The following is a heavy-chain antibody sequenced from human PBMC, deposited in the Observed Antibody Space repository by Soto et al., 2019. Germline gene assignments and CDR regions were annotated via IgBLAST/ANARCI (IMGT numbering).Heavy chain of an antibody. CDR3: ETDWYSSGWDHY. V-gene: IGHV3-23*01. D-gene: IGHD6-19*01. CDR2: ISGSGGST. CDR1: GFTFSSYA. J-gene: IGHJ4*02. Sequence: GGSLRLSFAASGFTFSSYAMSWVRQAPGKGLEWVSAISGSGGSTYYADSVKGRLTISRDNSKNTLYLQMNSLRAEDTAVYYCETDWYSSGWDHYWGQLTMVTVS.